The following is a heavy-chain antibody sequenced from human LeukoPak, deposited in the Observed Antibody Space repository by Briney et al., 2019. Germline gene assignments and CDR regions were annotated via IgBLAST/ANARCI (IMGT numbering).Heavy chain of an antibody. CDR2: ISWNSGSI. V-gene: IGHV3-9*01. CDR3: AKGYCSSTSCCLDY. D-gene: IGHD2-2*01. Sequence: PGGSLRLSCAASGVTLSTYAMSWAHQAPGKGLEWVSGISWNSGSIGYADSVKGRFTISRDNAKNSLYLQMNSLRAEDTALYYCAKGYCSSTSCCLDYWGQGTLVTVSS. J-gene: IGHJ4*02. CDR1: GVTLSTYA.